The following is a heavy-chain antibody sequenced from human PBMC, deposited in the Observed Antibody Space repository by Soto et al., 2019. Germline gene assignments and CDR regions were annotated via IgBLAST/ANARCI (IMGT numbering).Heavy chain of an antibody. J-gene: IGHJ4*02. CDR1: GGSISSSSYY. D-gene: IGHD6-13*01. Sequence: SETLSLTCTVSGGSISSSSYYWGWIRQPPGKGLEWIGSIYYSGSTYYNPSLKSRVTISVDTSKNQFSLKLSSVTAADTAVYYCARYPPGAAAFWGQRTLVIVSS. CDR3: ARYPPGAAAF. V-gene: IGHV4-39*01. CDR2: IYYSGST.